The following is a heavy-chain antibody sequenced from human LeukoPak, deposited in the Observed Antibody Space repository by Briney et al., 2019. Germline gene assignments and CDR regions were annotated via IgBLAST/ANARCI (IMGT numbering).Heavy chain of an antibody. CDR1: GFTFSSYS. Sequence: GGSLRLSCAASGFTFSSYSMNCVRQAPGKGLEWVSSISSSSSYIYYADSVKGRFTISRDNAKNSLYLQMNSLRAEDTAVYYCARDTLGSSGWYVDYWGQGTLVTVSS. D-gene: IGHD6-19*01. J-gene: IGHJ4*02. CDR2: ISSSSSYI. V-gene: IGHV3-21*01. CDR3: ARDTLGSSGWYVDY.